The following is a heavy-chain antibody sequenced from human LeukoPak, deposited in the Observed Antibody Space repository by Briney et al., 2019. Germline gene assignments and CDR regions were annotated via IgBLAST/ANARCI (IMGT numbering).Heavy chain of an antibody. D-gene: IGHD3-10*01. CDR3: ARAFGFYDSGSYFDY. J-gene: IGHJ4*02. CDR1: GFTVSDNY. V-gene: IGHV3-66*01. CDR2: IYSGVNT. Sequence: GGSLRLSCAASGFTVSDNYMSWVRQAPGKGLEWVSIIYSGVNTYYADSVKGRFTISRDNSKNTLYLQMNSLRAEDTAVYYCARAFGFYDSGSYFDYWGQGTLVTVSS.